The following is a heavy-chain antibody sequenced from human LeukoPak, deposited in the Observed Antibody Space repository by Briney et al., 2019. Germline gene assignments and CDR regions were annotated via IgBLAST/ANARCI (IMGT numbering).Heavy chain of an antibody. CDR1: GYTFTSYG. Sequence: GASVKVSCKASGYTFTSYGISWVRPAPGQGLEWMGWISAYNGHTNYAQKLQGGDTITTDTSTSTDYMELRSLRSDDTAVYYCARVVAAGQMGYWGQGTLVTVSS. V-gene: IGHV1-18*01. CDR3: ARVVAAGQMGY. J-gene: IGHJ4*02. D-gene: IGHD2-15*01. CDR2: ISAYNGHT.